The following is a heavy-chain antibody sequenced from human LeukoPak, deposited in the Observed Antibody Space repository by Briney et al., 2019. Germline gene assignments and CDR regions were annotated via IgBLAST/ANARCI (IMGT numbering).Heavy chain of an antibody. Sequence: GGSLRLSCAASGFTFSNYWMSWVRQTPGKGLEWVANIKQDGRERYYVDSVKGRFTISRDNAKNSLYLQMSSLRAEDTAVYYCAKVSYDSSVPFDYWGQGTLVTVSS. D-gene: IGHD3-22*01. CDR2: IKQDGRER. CDR1: GFTFSNYW. CDR3: AKVSYDSSVPFDY. V-gene: IGHV3-7*03. J-gene: IGHJ4*02.